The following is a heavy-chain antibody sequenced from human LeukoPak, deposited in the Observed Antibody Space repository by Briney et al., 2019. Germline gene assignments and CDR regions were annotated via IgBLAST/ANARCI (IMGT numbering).Heavy chain of an antibody. CDR1: GFTFSSYS. J-gene: IGHJ6*03. D-gene: IGHD6-19*01. Sequence: PGGSLRLSCAASGFTFSSYSMNWVRQAPGKGLEWVSSISSSSSYIYYADSVKGRFTISRDDAKNSLYLQMNSLRAEDTAVYYCACIAVAGNYYYYMDVWGKGTTVTVSS. CDR2: ISSSSSYI. CDR3: ACIAVAGNYYYYMDV. V-gene: IGHV3-21*01.